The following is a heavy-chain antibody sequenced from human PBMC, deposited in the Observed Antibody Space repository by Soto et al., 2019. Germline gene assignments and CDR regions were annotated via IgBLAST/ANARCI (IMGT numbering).Heavy chain of an antibody. Sequence: ASVKVSCKASGYTFSNYGISWVRQGPGQGLEWMGWISGYNGNAHYEEKVQDRIKMTTDTSTSTTYLELRSLRSDDTAVYFCARDPGFGFGYSYAFAMDVWGQGTTVTVSS. CDR1: GYTFSNYG. V-gene: IGHV1-18*01. J-gene: IGHJ6*02. CDR2: ISGYNGNA. CDR3: ARDPGFGFGYSYAFAMDV. D-gene: IGHD5-18*01.